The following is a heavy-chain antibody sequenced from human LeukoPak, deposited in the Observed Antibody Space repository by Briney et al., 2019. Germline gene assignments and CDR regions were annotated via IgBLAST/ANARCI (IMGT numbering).Heavy chain of an antibody. CDR1: GFTFNTYW. D-gene: IGHD2-21*01. V-gene: IGHV3-7*01. CDR3: AQGHYSGFEY. J-gene: IGHJ4*02. Sequence: PGGSLRLSCAASGFTFNTYWMNWIRQAPGKGLEWVANIKKDGSEKYYVDSVKGRFTISRDNAKNLLYLLMNSLRVEDTAVYYCAQGHYSGFEYWGQGSLVTVSS. CDR2: IKKDGSEK.